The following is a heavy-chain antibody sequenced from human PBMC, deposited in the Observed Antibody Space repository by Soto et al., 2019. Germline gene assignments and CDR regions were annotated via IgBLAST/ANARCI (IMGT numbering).Heavy chain of an antibody. Sequence: PSETLSLTCAVSGGSISSSNWWSWVRQPTGKGLEWLGEIYHSWSTNYNPSLKSRVTISVDKSKNQFSLKLSSVTAADTAVYYCARDMHAGFTHYFDPWGQGTLVTVSS. D-gene: IGHD1-26*01. CDR1: GGSISSSNW. CDR2: IYHSWST. V-gene: IGHV4-4*02. J-gene: IGHJ5*02. CDR3: ARDMHAGFTHYFDP.